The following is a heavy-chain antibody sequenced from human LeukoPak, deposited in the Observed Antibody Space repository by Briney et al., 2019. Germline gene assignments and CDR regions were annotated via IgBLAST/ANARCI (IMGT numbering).Heavy chain of an antibody. J-gene: IGHJ3*02. Sequence: GGSLRLSCAASGFTFSSYAMSWVRQAPGKGLEWVSAISGSGGSTYYADSVKGPFTISRDNSKNTLYLQMNSLRAEDTAVYYCAKDQVSWIQLWSQNDAFDIWGQGTMVTVSS. D-gene: IGHD5-18*01. V-gene: IGHV3-23*01. CDR1: GFTFSSYA. CDR2: ISGSGGST. CDR3: AKDQVSWIQLWSQNDAFDI.